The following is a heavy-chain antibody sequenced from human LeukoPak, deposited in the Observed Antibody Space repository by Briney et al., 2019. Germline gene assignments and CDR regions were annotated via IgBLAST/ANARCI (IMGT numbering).Heavy chain of an antibody. CDR2: ISYHGSNE. Sequence: GGSLRLSCEASGFTFSTYPMHWVRQAPDKGLEWVAMISYHGSNEYYADSVKGRFTISRDNSKNTLYLQMNNPRVEDTAIYYCARVHDTTGYYHYFDSWGQGTLVAVSS. CDR1: GFTFSTYP. J-gene: IGHJ4*02. D-gene: IGHD3-9*01. V-gene: IGHV3-30*04. CDR3: ARVHDTTGYYHYFDS.